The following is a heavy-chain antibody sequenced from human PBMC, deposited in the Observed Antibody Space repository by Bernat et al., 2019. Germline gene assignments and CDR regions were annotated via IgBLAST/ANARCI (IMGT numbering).Heavy chain of an antibody. J-gene: IGHJ4*02. Sequence: QVQLVESGGGVVQPGRSLGLSCAASGFTFSSYAMHWVRQAPGKGLEWVAVISYDGSNKYYADSVKGRFTISRDNSKNTLYLQMNSLRAEDTAVYYCARGVVVVYAQLDYWGQGTLVTVSS. CDR3: ARGVVVVYAQLDY. CDR1: GFTFSSYA. CDR2: ISYDGSNK. V-gene: IGHV3-30*01. D-gene: IGHD2-8*02.